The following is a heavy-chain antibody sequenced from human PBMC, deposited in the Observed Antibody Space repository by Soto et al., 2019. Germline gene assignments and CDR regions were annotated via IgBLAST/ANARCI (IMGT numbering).Heavy chain of an antibody. J-gene: IGHJ4*02. CDR2: IDTSGTKI. D-gene: IGHD3-3*01. CDR3: ARHYDMWSGYLSPVDY. V-gene: IGHV3-11*01. CDR1: GYTFSDYY. Sequence: QVQLVESGGDLVKPGGSLRLSCAASGYTFSDYYMSWIRQAPGKGLEWISYIDTSGTKIYYADSVKGRFTITRDNAKNSLYLEMNSLRDEATAVYYCARHYDMWSGYLSPVDYWGQGTLVTVSS.